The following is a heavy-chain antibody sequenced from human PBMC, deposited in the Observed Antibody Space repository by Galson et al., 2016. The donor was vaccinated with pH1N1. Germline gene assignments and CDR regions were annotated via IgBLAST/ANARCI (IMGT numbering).Heavy chain of an antibody. Sequence: SLRLSCAASGFSFSNYGMHWVRQAPGKGPEWVAVISFDGSNKNYADSARGRVTISRDNSKNTLFLLLDSLRPEDTAVYYCARAIGAAESYWGQGTLVTVSS. CDR3: ARAIGAAESY. V-gene: IGHV3-30*03. CDR2: ISFDGSNK. CDR1: GFSFSNYG. D-gene: IGHD6-13*01. J-gene: IGHJ4*02.